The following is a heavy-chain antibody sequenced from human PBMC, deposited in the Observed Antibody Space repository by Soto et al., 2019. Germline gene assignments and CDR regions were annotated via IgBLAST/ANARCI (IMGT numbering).Heavy chain of an antibody. CDR3: ARDVFY. Sequence: QVQLVQSGAEMKKPGASVKVSCKASGYTFSSHGINWVRQATGQRLEWVGWISADDGYTNYAQNHQNRVIMTTDTSTSTAYIELTSLRSDDTAVYYCARDVFYWGQGTLVTVSS. V-gene: IGHV1-18*01. CDR2: ISADDGYT. CDR1: GYTFSSHG. J-gene: IGHJ4*02.